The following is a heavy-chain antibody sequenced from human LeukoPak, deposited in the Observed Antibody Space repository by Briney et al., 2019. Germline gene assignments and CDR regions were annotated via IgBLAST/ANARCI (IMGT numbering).Heavy chain of an antibody. J-gene: IGHJ4*02. D-gene: IGHD5-12*01. CDR1: GFPLIDHY. V-gene: IGHV3-11*04. CDR3: GRDRGYSGSH. Sequence: VGSLRLSCVAPGFPLIDHYMSWIREAPGKGLEWLSYITSRAGSIYYAYAVKGRFTIPRDNAQNAVFLQMNRLRVEDTAVYYCGRDRGYSGSHWGQGTLVTVSS. CDR2: ITSRAGSI.